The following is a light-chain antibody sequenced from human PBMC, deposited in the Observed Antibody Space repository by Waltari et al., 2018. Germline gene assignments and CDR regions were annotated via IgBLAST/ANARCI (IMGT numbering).Light chain of an antibody. CDR1: NSDVGSLGL. V-gene: IGLV2-23*02. CDR3: CSYANSVTF. CDR2: DVT. J-gene: IGLJ2*01. Sequence: QSALIQPASLSGSRGQSSTLSCTGINSDVGSLGLVSWYEKNPGKAPKLILYDVTKRTAVVSDRSSGSSSGDTPSLTLSTLQSEDEADYYCCSYANSVTFFGGGTKLTVL.